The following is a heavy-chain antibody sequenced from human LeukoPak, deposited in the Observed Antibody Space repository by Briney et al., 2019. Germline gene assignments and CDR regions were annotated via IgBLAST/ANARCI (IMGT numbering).Heavy chain of an antibody. Sequence: PGGSLRLSCAASGFTFSSYAMSWVRQAPGKGLEWVSAISGSGGSTYYADSVKGRFTISRDNSKNTLYLQMNSLRAEDTAVYYCAKDHDCGDYGDIAWFDPWGQGTLVTVSS. D-gene: IGHD4-17*01. V-gene: IGHV3-23*01. CDR1: GFTFSSYA. J-gene: IGHJ5*02. CDR2: ISGSGGST. CDR3: AKDHDCGDYGDIAWFDP.